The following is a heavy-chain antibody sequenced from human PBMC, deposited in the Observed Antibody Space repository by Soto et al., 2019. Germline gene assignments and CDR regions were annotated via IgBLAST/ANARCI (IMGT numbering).Heavy chain of an antibody. J-gene: IGHJ6*02. CDR1: GFTFSSYA. D-gene: IGHD2-15*01. V-gene: IGHV3-30-3*01. CDR2: ISYDGSNK. CDR3: AREGDIGVVVAATGYYGMDV. Sequence: QVQLVESGGGVVQPGRSLRLSCAASGFTFSSYAMHWVRQAPGKGLEWVAVISYDGSNKYYADSVKGRFTISRDNSKNTLYMRMNRLRAEDSAVYYCAREGDIGVVVAATGYYGMDVWGQGTTVTVSS.